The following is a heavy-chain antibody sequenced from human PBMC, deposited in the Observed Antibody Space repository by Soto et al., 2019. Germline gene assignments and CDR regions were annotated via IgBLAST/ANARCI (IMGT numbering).Heavy chain of an antibody. V-gene: IGHV1-18*01. Sequence: ASVKVSCKASGGTFSSYAISWVRQAPGQGLEWMGWISAYNGNTNYAQKLQGRVTMTTDTSTSTAYMELRSLRSDDTAVYYCARDRRYYYDSSGYYDYWGQGTLVTVSS. CDR2: ISAYNGNT. J-gene: IGHJ4*02. CDR1: GGTFSSYA. CDR3: ARDRRYYYDSSGYYDY. D-gene: IGHD3-22*01.